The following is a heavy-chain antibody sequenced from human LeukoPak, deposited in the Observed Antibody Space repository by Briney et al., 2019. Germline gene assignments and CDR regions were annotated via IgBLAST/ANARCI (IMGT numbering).Heavy chain of an antibody. D-gene: IGHD6-19*01. CDR3: ARDSPSSGPQWGAFDI. Sequence: PGGSLRLSCAASGFTFSSYTMNWVRQAPGKGLEWVSYIDLSGSTLYYVDSVKGRFTISRDNAKNSLYLQMNSLRAEDTAVYYCARDSPSSGPQWGAFDIWGQGTMVTVSS. CDR1: GFTFSSYT. V-gene: IGHV3-48*04. J-gene: IGHJ3*02. CDR2: IDLSGSTL.